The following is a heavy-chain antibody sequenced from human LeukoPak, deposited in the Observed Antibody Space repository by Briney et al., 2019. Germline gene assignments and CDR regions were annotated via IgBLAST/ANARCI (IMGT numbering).Heavy chain of an antibody. Sequence: ASVKVSCKASGYTFTSYYMHWVRQAPGQGLEWMGIINPSGGSTSYAQKFQGRVTMTRDTSTSTVYMELSSLRSEDTAVYYCARVRTYYYDSSGLSFGMDVWGQGTTVTVSS. D-gene: IGHD3-22*01. CDR2: INPSGGST. V-gene: IGHV1-46*01. CDR3: ARVRTYYYDSSGLSFGMDV. CDR1: GYTFTSYY. J-gene: IGHJ6*02.